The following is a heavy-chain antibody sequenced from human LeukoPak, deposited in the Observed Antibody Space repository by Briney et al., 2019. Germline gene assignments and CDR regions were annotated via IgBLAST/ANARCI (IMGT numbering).Heavy chain of an antibody. D-gene: IGHD5-18*01. CDR3: ARVRGIIQLGQIRFDY. V-gene: IGHV1-18*01. Sequence: ASVKVSCKASGYTFTSYGISWVRQAPGQGLEWMGWISAYNGNTNYAQKLQSRVTMTTDTSTSTAYMERRSLRSDDTAVYYCARVRGIIQLGQIRFDYWGQGTLVTVSS. CDR1: GYTFTSYG. J-gene: IGHJ4*02. CDR2: ISAYNGNT.